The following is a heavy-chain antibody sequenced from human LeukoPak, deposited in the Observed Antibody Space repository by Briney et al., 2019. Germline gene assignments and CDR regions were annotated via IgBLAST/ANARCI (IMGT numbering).Heavy chain of an antibody. CDR2: ISASGGTT. V-gene: IGHV3-23*01. D-gene: IGHD2-2*01. CDR3: AKEPREYCSSTSCPNWFDS. Sequence: GGSLRLSCAASGFTFNNYAMSWVRQAPGKGLEWVSAISASGGTTYYADSVKGRFTTSRDNSENTLFLQMNSLRAEDTAVYYCAKEPREYCSSTSCPNWFDSWGQGTLVTVSS. J-gene: IGHJ5*01. CDR1: GFTFNNYA.